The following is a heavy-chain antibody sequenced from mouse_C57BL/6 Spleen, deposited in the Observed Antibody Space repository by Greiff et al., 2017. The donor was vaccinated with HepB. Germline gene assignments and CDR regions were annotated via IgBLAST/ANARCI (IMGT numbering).Heavy chain of an antibody. CDR3: ARDYGSSYRYFDV. D-gene: IGHD1-1*01. V-gene: IGHV1-26*01. J-gene: IGHJ1*03. Sequence: EVQLQQSGPELVKPGASVKISCKASGYTFTDYYMNWVKQSHGKSLEWIGDINPNNGGTSYNQKFKCKATLTVDKSSSTAYMELSSLTSEDAAVYYCARDYGSSYRYFDVWGTGTTVTVSS. CDR2: INPNNGGT. CDR1: GYTFTDYY.